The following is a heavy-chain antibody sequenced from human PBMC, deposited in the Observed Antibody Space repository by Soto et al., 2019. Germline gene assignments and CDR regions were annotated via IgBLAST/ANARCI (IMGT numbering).Heavy chain of an antibody. Sequence: QVHLQESGPGLVKPSETLSLTCTVSGGSINNHYWSWIRQPPEKGLEWIGYIYYTGSTNYNPSLKSRVTMSVDTSKNQFSLYLTSLTAADTAIYYCARANWYSEYWGQGTLVTVSS. CDR1: GGSINNHY. D-gene: IGHD7-27*01. CDR3: ARANWYSEY. V-gene: IGHV4-59*11. CDR2: IYYTGST. J-gene: IGHJ4*02.